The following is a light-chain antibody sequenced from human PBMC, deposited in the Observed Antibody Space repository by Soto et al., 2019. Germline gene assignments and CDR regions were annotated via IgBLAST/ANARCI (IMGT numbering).Light chain of an antibody. V-gene: IGLV2-11*01. CDR3: CSYAGRSTWV. CDR2: DVS. Sequence: QSALTQPRSVSGSPGQSVTISCTGTSSDVGGFNYVSWYQQHPGKAPKLMIYDVSQRPSGVPDRFSGSKSGNTASLTISGLQAEHEADYYCCSYAGRSTWVFGGGTQLTVL. CDR1: SSDVGGFNY. J-gene: IGLJ7*01.